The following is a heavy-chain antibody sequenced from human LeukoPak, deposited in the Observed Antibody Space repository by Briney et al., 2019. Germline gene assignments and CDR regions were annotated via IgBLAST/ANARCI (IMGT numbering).Heavy chain of an antibody. CDR2: IIPIFGTA. D-gene: IGHD3-3*01. CDR3: ARDLGPGGDFWSGPTYLVDP. J-gene: IGHJ5*02. CDR1: GGTFSSYA. Sequence: SVKVSCKASGGTFSSYAISWVRQAPGQGLEWMGGIIPIFGTANYAQKFQGRVTITADESTSTAYMELSSLRSEDTAVYYCARDLGPGGDFWSGPTYLVDPWGQGTLVTVSS. V-gene: IGHV1-69*13.